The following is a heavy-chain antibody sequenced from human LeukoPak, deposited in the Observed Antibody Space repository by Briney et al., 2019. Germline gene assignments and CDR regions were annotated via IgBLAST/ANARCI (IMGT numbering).Heavy chain of an antibody. CDR3: TRGANFRFYGSGTYYTSLPFDP. J-gene: IGHJ5*02. Sequence: ASLKVSCKASGYTFTTYTIHWVRQAPGQRLEWMGWINTGNGHTKYSQEFQDRVTITRDTSASTAYMELSSLRSDDMAIYFCTRGANFRFYGSGTYYTSLPFDPWGQGTLVTVSS. CDR2: INTGNGHT. CDR1: GYTFTTYT. V-gene: IGHV1-3*03. D-gene: IGHD3-10*01.